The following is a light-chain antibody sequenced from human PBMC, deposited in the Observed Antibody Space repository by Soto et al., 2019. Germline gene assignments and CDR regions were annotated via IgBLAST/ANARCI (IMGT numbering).Light chain of an antibody. Sequence: SVLAQPASVSGSPGQLITISCTGTSSDVGNYDLVSWYQQHPGKVPKLIVYEGSKRPSGVSSRFSGSNSGNTASLTISGLQVEDEADYYCCSYASTNTFVFGTGTKVTVL. CDR1: SSDVGNYDL. CDR2: EGS. V-gene: IGLV2-23*03. J-gene: IGLJ1*01. CDR3: CSYASTNTFV.